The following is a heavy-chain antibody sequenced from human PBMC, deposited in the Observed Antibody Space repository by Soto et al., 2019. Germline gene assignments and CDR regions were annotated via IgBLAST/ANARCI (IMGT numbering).Heavy chain of an antibody. Sequence: PSETLSLTCAVYGGSLSGYYWTWIRQPPGKGLEWIGEVNPGGITNYSPSVKSRLKISLDTSKKEVSLEMTSVTAADTAVYYCGRVVIKMAIKSIDSWGPGTLVTVSS. V-gene: IGHV4-34*01. CDR3: GRVVIKMAIKSIDS. CDR1: GGSLSGYY. J-gene: IGHJ4*02. CDR2: VNPGGIT.